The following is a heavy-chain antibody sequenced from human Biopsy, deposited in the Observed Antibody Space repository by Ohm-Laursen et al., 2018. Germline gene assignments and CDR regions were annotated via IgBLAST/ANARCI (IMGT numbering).Heavy chain of an antibody. V-gene: IGHV4-59*07. CDR2: IYNSGST. CDR3: ARGEAGVYDALDI. D-gene: IGHD3-10*01. J-gene: IGHJ3*02. Sequence: SDTLSLTCTVSGDSMSSYYWTWIRQPPGKGLEWIGYIYNSGSTNYNPSLKSRATISVAVDTSKSQFSLRLSSVTAADTAMYYCARGEAGVYDALDIWGQGTMVIVSS. CDR1: GDSMSSYY.